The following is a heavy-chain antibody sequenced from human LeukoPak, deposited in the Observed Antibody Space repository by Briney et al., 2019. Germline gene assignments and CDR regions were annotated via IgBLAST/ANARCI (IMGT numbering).Heavy chain of an antibody. V-gene: IGHV3-21*01. Sequence: GGSLRLSCAASGFTFSSYSVNWVRQAPGKGLEWVSSIGSSSYIYYADSVKGRFTISRDNAKNSLYLQMNTLRAEDTAVYYCARDSGSGYYLGYWGQGTLVTVSS. CDR1: GFTFSSYS. J-gene: IGHJ4*02. CDR3: ARDSGSGYYLGY. CDR2: IGSSSYI. D-gene: IGHD3-3*01.